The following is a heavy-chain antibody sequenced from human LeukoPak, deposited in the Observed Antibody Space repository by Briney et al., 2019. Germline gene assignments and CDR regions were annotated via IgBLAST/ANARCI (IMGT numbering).Heavy chain of an antibody. CDR1: GGSISSYY. CDR3: ARAFIRNLNWFDP. D-gene: IGHD2-21*01. V-gene: IGHV4-59*08. J-gene: IGHJ5*02. Sequence: SETLSLTCTVSGGSISSYYWSWIRQPPGKGLEWIGYIYYSGSTNYNPSLKSRVTISVDTSKNQFSLKLSSVTAADTAVYYCARAFIRNLNWFDPWGQGTLVTVSS. CDR2: IYYSGST.